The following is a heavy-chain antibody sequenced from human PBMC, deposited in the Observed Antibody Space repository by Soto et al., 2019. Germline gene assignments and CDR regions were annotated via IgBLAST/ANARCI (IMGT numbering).Heavy chain of an antibody. Sequence: QVQLVQSGAEVKKPGASVRVSCKASGYTFTSYCMHWVRQAPGQGLEWMGIINPTSSSTSYAQKFQGRVTMTRDTSTSTVYMELSSLRSEDTAVYYCARVIYYYDSSGYSFDYYGMDVWGQGTTVTVSS. CDR3: ARVIYYYDSSGYSFDYYGMDV. D-gene: IGHD3-22*01. V-gene: IGHV1-46*01. J-gene: IGHJ6*02. CDR1: GYTFTSYC. CDR2: INPTSSST.